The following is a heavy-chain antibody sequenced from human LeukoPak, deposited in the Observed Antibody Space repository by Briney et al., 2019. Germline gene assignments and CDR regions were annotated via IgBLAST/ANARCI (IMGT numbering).Heavy chain of an antibody. Sequence: PAETLSLTCTVSGGSLSSYYWSWIRQPPGKGLEWIGYIYYSGSADYNPSLKSRVTISVDTSKNQFSLKLRSVTAADTAVYYCARDKQPGDNWGQGTLVTVSS. J-gene: IGHJ1*01. CDR3: ARDKQPGDN. CDR1: GGSLSSYY. CDR2: IYYSGSA. D-gene: IGHD7-27*01. V-gene: IGHV4-59*01.